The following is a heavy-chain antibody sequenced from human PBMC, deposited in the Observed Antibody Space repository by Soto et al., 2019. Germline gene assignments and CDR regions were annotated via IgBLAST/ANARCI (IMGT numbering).Heavy chain of an antibody. Sequence: GASVKVSCKASGGTFSSYAISWVRQAPGQGLEWMGGIIPIFGTANYAQKFQGRVTITADESTSTAYMELSSLRSEDTAVYYCARAENWNYLEYYFDYWGQGTLVTVSS. CDR3: ARAENWNYLEYYFDY. D-gene: IGHD1-7*01. J-gene: IGHJ4*02. CDR2: IIPIFGTA. V-gene: IGHV1-69*13. CDR1: GGTFSSYA.